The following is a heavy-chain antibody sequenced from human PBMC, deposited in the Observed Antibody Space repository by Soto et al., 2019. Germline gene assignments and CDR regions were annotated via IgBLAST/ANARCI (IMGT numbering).Heavy chain of an antibody. D-gene: IGHD2-2*01. Sequence: EVQLVESGGDLVQPGGSLRLSCAASGFTFSGHWMHWVRQVPGKGLEWVSRINTDGGSSAYADSVKGRFTIYRDNAKNPLYLQMKGLRAEDTAVYYCAREAGYCSRTSCYRRAFDTWGQGTTVTVSS. CDR3: AREAGYCSRTSCYRRAFDT. V-gene: IGHV3-74*03. CDR1: GFTFSGHW. J-gene: IGHJ3*02. CDR2: INTDGGSS.